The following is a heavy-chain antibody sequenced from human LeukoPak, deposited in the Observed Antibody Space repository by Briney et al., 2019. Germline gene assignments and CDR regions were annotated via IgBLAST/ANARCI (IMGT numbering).Heavy chain of an antibody. D-gene: IGHD3-3*01. CDR2: IYTSGST. CDR1: GGSISSYY. Sequence: PSETLSLTCTVSGGSISSYYWSWIRQPAGKGLEWIGRIYTSGSTNYNPSLKSRVTMSVDTSKNQFSLKLSSVTAADTAVSYCARDDYAFWSGGYYYMDVWGKGTTATVSS. J-gene: IGHJ6*03. V-gene: IGHV4-4*07. CDR3: ARDDYAFWSGGYYYMDV.